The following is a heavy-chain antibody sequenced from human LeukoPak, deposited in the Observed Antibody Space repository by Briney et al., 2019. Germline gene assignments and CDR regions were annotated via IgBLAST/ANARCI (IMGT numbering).Heavy chain of an antibody. D-gene: IGHD6-13*01. CDR2: IKQDGSEK. CDR3: ARDSAGNDY. Sequence: GGSLRLSCAASGFTFSTYWMSWVRQAPGKGLEWVGNIKQDGSEKYYVDSVKGRFTISRDNAKNSLYLQMNSLRAEDTAMYYCARDSAGNDYWGQGTLVTVSS. J-gene: IGHJ4*02. CDR1: GFTFSTYW. V-gene: IGHV3-7*01.